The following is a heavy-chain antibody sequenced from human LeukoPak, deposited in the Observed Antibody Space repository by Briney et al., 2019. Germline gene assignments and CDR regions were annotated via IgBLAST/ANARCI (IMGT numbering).Heavy chain of an antibody. Sequence: GASVKVSXKASGGTFSSYAISWVRQAPGQGLEWMGGIIPIFGTANYAQKVQGRVTITTDESTSTAYMELSSLRSEDTAVYYCARAYYYDSSGRFDYWGQGTLVTVSS. D-gene: IGHD3-22*01. J-gene: IGHJ4*02. CDR2: IIPIFGTA. V-gene: IGHV1-69*05. CDR1: GGTFSSYA. CDR3: ARAYYYDSSGRFDY.